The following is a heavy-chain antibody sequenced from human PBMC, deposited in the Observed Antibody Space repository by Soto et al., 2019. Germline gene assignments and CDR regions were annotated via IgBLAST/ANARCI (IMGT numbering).Heavy chain of an antibody. CDR3: ARRSSSWYFDY. V-gene: IGHV3-23*01. J-gene: IGHJ4*02. CDR1: GFTFSIYA. Sequence: GGSLRLSCAASGFTFSIYAMSWVRQAPGKGLEWVSGISASGGYTNYADSVEGRFTISRDNSKNTLNLQMNSLRAEDTAVYYCARRSSSWYFDYWGQGTLVTVSS. D-gene: IGHD6-13*01. CDR2: ISASGGYT.